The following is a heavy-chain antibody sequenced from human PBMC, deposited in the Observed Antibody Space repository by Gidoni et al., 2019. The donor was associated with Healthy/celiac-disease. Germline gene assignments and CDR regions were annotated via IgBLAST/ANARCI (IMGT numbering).Heavy chain of an antibody. V-gene: IGHV3-49*05. J-gene: IGHJ3*02. CDR2: IRSKAYGGTT. CDR1: GFTFGDYA. D-gene: IGHD3-3*01. CDR3: TRDSLETRRAFDI. Sequence: EVQLVESGGGLVKPGRSLRLSCTASGFTFGDYAMSWFRQAPGKGLEWVGFIRSKAYGGTTEYAASVKGRFTISRDDSKSIAYLQMNSLKTEDTAVYYCTRDSLETRRAFDIWGQGTMVTVSS.